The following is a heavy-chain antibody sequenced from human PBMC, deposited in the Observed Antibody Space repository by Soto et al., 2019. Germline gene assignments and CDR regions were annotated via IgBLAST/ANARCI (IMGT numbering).Heavy chain of an antibody. CDR3: ARVRPPFLYGDSNWFDP. D-gene: IGHD4-17*01. V-gene: IGHV4-31*03. CDR2: IYYSGST. J-gene: IGHJ5*02. Sequence: QVQLQESGPGLVKPSQTLSLTCTVSGGSISSGGYYWSWIRQHPGKGLEWIGYIYYSGSTYYNPSHKSRVTISVDTSKNQFSLKLSSVTAADTAVYYCARVRPPFLYGDSNWFDPWGQGTLVTVSS. CDR1: GGSISSGGYY.